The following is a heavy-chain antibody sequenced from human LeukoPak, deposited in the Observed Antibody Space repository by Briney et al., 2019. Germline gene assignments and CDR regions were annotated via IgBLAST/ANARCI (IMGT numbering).Heavy chain of an antibody. J-gene: IGHJ4*02. CDR1: GGSINNFY. V-gene: IGHV4-59*08. Sequence: SETLSLTCSVSGGSINNFYCNWIRQPPGKGLEWIGYVYYSGSTNSNPSLKSRVTISVDTSKNQFSLNLSSVTAADTAVYYCARGYSYGLDSWGQGPLVTVSS. D-gene: IGHD5-18*01. CDR3: ARGYSYGLDS. CDR2: VYYSGST.